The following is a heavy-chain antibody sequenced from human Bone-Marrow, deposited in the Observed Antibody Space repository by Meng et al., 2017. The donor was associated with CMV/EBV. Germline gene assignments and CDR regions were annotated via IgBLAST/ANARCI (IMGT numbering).Heavy chain of an antibody. J-gene: IGHJ4*02. Sequence: GGSLRLSCAASGFTFSSYAMHWVRQAPGKGLEWVAVISYDGSNKYYADSVKGRFTISRDNSKNTLYLQMNSLRAEDTAVYYCARDGGGIEGAPGLWGQGTLVTVSS. CDR2: ISYDGSNK. CDR3: ARDGGGIEGAPGL. CDR1: GFTFSSYA. D-gene: IGHD1-26*01. V-gene: IGHV3-30*04.